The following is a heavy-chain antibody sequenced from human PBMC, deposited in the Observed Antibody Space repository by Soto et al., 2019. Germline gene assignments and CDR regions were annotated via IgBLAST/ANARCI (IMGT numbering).Heavy chain of an antibody. J-gene: IGHJ6*02. CDR3: ARRRGSGSDYYYNYGMGV. Sequence: PGESLKISCKGSGYSFSRYWIGWVRQMPGKGLEWMGIIYPGDSDIRYGPSFQGQVTISADTSISTAYLQWSSLKASDTAIYYCARRRGSGSDYYYNYGMGVWGQGTTVTVSS. D-gene: IGHD1-26*01. CDR1: GYSFSRYW. V-gene: IGHV5-51*01. CDR2: IYPGDSDI.